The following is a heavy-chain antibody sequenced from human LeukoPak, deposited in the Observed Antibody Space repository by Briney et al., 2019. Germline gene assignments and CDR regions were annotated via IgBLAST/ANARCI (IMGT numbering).Heavy chain of an antibody. D-gene: IGHD3-10*01. J-gene: IGHJ4*02. CDR2: IYHSGNT. CDR3: ARVSGSPGY. Sequence: SETLSLTCTVSGYSISSGYYWGWIRQPPGKGLEWIGSIYHSGNTYYNPSLKSRVTISVGTSKNQFSLKLTSVTAADTAVYYCARVSGSPGYWGQGTLVTVSS. CDR1: GYSISSGYY. V-gene: IGHV4-38-2*02.